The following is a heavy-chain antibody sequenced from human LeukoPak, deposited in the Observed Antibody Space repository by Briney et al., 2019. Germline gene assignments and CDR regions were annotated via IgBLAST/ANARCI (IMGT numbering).Heavy chain of an antibody. V-gene: IGHV4-59*01. Sequence: SETLSLTCTVSGGSISSYYWSWIRQPPGKGLEWIGYIYYSGSTNYNPSLKSRVTISVDTSKNQLSLKLSSVTAADTAVYYCAREGYDSSGYYSGFDFWGQGTLVTVSS. CDR2: IYYSGST. J-gene: IGHJ4*02. CDR3: AREGYDSSGYYSGFDF. D-gene: IGHD3-22*01. CDR1: GGSISSYY.